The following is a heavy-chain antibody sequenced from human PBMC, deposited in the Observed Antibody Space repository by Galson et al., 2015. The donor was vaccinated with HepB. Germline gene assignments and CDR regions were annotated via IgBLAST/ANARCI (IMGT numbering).Heavy chain of an antibody. D-gene: IGHD3-10*01. CDR3: ARVGISPYYYYGMDV. J-gene: IGHJ6*02. Sequence: SLRLSCAASGFTFSSYSMNWVRQAPGKGLEWVSYISRSNSTIQYADSVKGRFTISRDNAKNSLYLQMNSLRAEDTAVYYCARVGISPYYYYGMDVWGQGTTVTVSS. CDR2: ISRSNSTI. CDR1: GFTFSSYS. V-gene: IGHV3-48*01.